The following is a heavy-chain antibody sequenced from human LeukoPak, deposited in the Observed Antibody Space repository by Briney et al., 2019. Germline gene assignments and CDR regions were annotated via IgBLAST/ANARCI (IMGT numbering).Heavy chain of an antibody. V-gene: IGHV1-2*02. Sequence: ASVKVSCKASGYTFTGYYMHWVRQAPGQGLEWMGYIYPNSGATRYAQKFQGRVTMTRDTSISTAYMELSGLRSDDTAVYYCGTLLSNGPFDYWGQGSLVTVSS. CDR3: GTLLSNGPFDY. CDR2: IYPNSGAT. J-gene: IGHJ4*02. CDR1: GYTFTGYY.